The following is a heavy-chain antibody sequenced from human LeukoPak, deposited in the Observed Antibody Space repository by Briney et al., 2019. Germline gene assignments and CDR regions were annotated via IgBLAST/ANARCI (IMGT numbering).Heavy chain of an antibody. V-gene: IGHV4-4*08. CDR2: IYIRGST. CDR3: AKDWELGS. Sequence: PSETLSLTCSVSGASISSYYWNWIRQPPGKGLEWIGNIYIRGSTNYNPSLKSRVTISLDTSKDQFTLTLTSVTAPDTAFYYCAKDWELGSWGQGTLVTVSS. D-gene: IGHD1-26*01. CDR1: GASISSYY. J-gene: IGHJ5*02.